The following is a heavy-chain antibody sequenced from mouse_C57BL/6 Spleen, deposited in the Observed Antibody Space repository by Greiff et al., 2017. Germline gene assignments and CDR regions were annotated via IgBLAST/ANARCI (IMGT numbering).Heavy chain of an antibody. J-gene: IGHJ2*01. CDR2: IYPGDGGT. V-gene: IGHV1-82*01. Sequence: VQLQQSGPELVKPGASVKISCKASGYAFSSSWMHWVKQRPGKGLEWIGGIYPGDGGTNYTGKFKGKATQTADKSSSTAYMQLSSLTSEDSAVYFCARSGPYSNYGFDDWGQGTTLTVSS. CDR3: ARSGPYSNYGFDD. CDR1: GYAFSSSW. D-gene: IGHD2-5*01.